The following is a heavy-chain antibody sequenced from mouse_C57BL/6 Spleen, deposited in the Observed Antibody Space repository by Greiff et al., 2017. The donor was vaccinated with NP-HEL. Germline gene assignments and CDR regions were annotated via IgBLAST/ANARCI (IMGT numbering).Heavy chain of an antibody. CDR3: ARAQLRYFDV. CDR2: INYDGSST. Sequence: VQLKESEGGLVQPGSSMKLSCTASGFTFSDYYMAWVRQVPEKGLEWVANINYDGSSTYYLDSLKSRFIISRDNAKNILYLQMSSLKSEDTATYYCARAQLRYFDVWGTGTTVTVSS. J-gene: IGHJ1*03. V-gene: IGHV5-16*01. CDR1: GFTFSDYY.